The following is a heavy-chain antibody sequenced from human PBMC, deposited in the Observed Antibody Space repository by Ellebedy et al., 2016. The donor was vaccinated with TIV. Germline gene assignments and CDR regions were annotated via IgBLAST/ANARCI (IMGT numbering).Heavy chain of an antibody. CDR2: VYHSGSP. CDR1: GVSVSSVRYY. J-gene: IGHJ3*02. Sequence: MPSETLSLTFNVSGVSVSSVRYYWAWIRQPPGKGLEWLGSVYHSGSPYYNPSLKSRVTLSADQSRNKFSLKLKTVTAEDTAVYYCARSYKRTARDAFDIWGQGTMVTVSS. V-gene: IGHV4-39*01. D-gene: IGHD1-14*01. CDR3: ARSYKRTARDAFDI.